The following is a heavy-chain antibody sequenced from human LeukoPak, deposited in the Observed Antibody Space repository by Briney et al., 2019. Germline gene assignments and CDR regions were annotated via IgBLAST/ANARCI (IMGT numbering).Heavy chain of an antibody. V-gene: IGHV4-59*08. J-gene: IGHJ4*02. Sequence: PSETLSLTRTVSGGSISSYYWSWIRQPPGKELEWIGYIYYSGSTNYNPSLKSRVTISVDTSKNQFSLKLSSVTAADTAVYYCATFKGNRFDYWGQGSLVTVSS. D-gene: IGHD1-14*01. CDR1: GGSISSYY. CDR3: ATFKGNRFDY. CDR2: IYYSGST.